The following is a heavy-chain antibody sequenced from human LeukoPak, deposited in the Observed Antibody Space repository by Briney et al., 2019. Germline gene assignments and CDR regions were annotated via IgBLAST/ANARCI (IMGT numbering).Heavy chain of an antibody. CDR3: ARARGYSGGEDYDY. D-gene: IGHD5-12*01. CDR1: GYTFTGYY. CDR2: INPNSGGT. V-gene: IGHV1-2*06. J-gene: IGHJ4*02. Sequence: ASVKVSCKASGYTFTGYYMHWVRQAPGQGLEWMGRINPNSGGTNYAQKFQGRVTMTRDTYISTAYMELSRLRSDDTAVYYCARARGYSGGEDYDYWGQGTLVTVSS.